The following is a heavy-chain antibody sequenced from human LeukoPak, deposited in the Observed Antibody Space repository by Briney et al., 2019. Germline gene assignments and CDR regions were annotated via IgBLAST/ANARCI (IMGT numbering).Heavy chain of an antibody. J-gene: IGHJ2*01. CDR2: FYHGGST. V-gene: IGHV4-34*01. CDR3: ARGRGVTTGWYFDL. D-gene: IGHD4-17*01. Sequence: SETLSLTCAVYAGSLSGYYWSWIRQPPGKGLEWIGEFYHGGSTKYNPSLNSRVTISVDTSKNQFSLKVSSVTAADTAVYYCARGRGVTTGWYFDLWGRGTLVTVSS. CDR1: AGSLSGYY.